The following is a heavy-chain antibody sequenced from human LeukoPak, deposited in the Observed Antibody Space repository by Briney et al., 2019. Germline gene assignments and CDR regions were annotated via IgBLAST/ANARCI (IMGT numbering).Heavy chain of an antibody. J-gene: IGHJ4*02. CDR1: GFTFDDYA. Sequence: GGSLRLSCAASGFTFDDYAMHWVRQAPGKGLEWVSGISWNSGSIGYADSVKGRFTISRDNAKNSLYLQMNSLRAGDTALYYCAKGNDYVWGSYRPPNPHYSDYWGQGTLVTVSS. D-gene: IGHD3-16*02. CDR3: AKGNDYVWGSYRPPNPHYSDY. V-gene: IGHV3-9*01. CDR2: ISWNSGSI.